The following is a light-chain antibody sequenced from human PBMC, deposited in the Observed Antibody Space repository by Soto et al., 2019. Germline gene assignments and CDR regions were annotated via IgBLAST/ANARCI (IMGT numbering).Light chain of an antibody. J-gene: IGKJ1*01. CDR3: QQYYSYPVT. Sequence: DIQMTQSPSTLSASVGDTVTVTCRASQSVSGWLAWYQQKPGEAPNLLIYAASSLQSGVPSRFSGSGSGTDFTLTISCLQSEDFATYYCQQYYSYPVTFGQGTKVDIK. V-gene: IGKV1-5*01. CDR2: AAS. CDR1: QSVSGW.